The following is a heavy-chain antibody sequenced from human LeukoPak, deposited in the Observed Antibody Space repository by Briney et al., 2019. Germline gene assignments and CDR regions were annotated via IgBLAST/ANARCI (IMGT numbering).Heavy chain of an antibody. CDR2: IYYSGST. V-gene: IGHV4-59*01. Sequence: PSETLSLTCTVSGGSISSYYWSWIRQPPGKGLEWIGYIYYSGSTNYNPSLKSRVTISVDTSKNQFSLKPSSVTAADTAVYYCASYLGRFESYLSGDAFDIWGQGTMVTVSS. CDR1: GGSISSYY. J-gene: IGHJ3*02. D-gene: IGHD1-26*01. CDR3: ASYLGRFESYLSGDAFDI.